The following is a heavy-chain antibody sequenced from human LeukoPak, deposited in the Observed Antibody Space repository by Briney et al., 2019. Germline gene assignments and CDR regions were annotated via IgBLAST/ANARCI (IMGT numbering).Heavy chain of an antibody. CDR3: ASEAFCAGGSCYLHRVAS. CDR1: GFIFSSYA. J-gene: IGHJ4*02. D-gene: IGHD2-15*01. Sequence: GGSLKLSCAASGFIFSSYAMSWVRQAPGKGLEWVATISGSGGSTYYADYVKGRFTISRDNSKSTGYMELSSLISDDTAVYYCASEAFCAGGSCYLHRVASWGPGTLVTVAS. V-gene: IGHV3-23*01. CDR2: ISGSGGST.